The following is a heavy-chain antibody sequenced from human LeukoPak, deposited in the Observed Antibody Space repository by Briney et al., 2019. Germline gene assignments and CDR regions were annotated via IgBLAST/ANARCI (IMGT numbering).Heavy chain of an antibody. CDR1: GGSICSSSDF. J-gene: IGHJ4*02. CDR3: ARMDGYNDFDY. Sequence: KASETLSLTCTVSGGSICSSSDFWRWVRKPPGRVVEWIGSIYYSGSTYYNPSLKSRVTISVDTSNNRFSLKLSSVTAADTAVYYCARMDGYNDFDYWGQGTLVTVSS. D-gene: IGHD5-24*01. V-gene: IGHV4-39*01. CDR2: IYYSGST.